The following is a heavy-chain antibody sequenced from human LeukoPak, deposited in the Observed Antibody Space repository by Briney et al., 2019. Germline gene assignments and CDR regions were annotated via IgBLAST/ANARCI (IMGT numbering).Heavy chain of an antibody. CDR3: ARDHLGSLDY. V-gene: IGHV3-7*01. CDR1: GFTFNTYW. J-gene: IGHJ4*02. Sequence: GGSLRLSCAASGFTFNTYWMAWVRQAPGKGLEWVANIKRDESEKYYVDSVKGRFTISRDNAKNSLYLQMNSLTAEDTAVYYCARDHLGSLDYWGQGILVTVSS. CDR2: IKRDESEK. D-gene: IGHD1-26*01.